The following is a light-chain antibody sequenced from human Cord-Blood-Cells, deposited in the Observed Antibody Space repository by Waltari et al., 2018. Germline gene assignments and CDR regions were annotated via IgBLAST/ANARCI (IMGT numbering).Light chain of an antibody. V-gene: IGLV1-40*01. CDR1: SSNIGAGYD. Sequence: QSVLTQPPSVSGAPGQRVTISCTGSSSNIGAGYDVHWYQQLPGAAPKPLIYGNTTRPSGVPDRFSGSKSGTSASLAITGLQAEDEADYYCQSYDSSLSGVFGGGTKLTVL. CDR3: QSYDSSLSGV. CDR2: GNT. J-gene: IGLJ3*02.